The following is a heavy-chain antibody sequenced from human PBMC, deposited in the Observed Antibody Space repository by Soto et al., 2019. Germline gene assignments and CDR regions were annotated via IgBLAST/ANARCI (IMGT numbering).Heavy chain of an antibody. V-gene: IGHV1-18*01. J-gene: IGHJ3*02. D-gene: IGHD6-13*01. CDR1: GYTFTSYG. CDR2: ISAYNGNT. Sequence: QVQLVQSGAEVKKPGASVKVSCKASGYTFTSYGISWVRQAPGQGLEWMGWISAYNGNTNYALKLQGRVTMTTDTPTSTAYMELRSLRSNDTAVYYCARDPGYSSSWYDAFDIRGQGTMVTVSS. CDR3: ARDPGYSSSWYDAFDI.